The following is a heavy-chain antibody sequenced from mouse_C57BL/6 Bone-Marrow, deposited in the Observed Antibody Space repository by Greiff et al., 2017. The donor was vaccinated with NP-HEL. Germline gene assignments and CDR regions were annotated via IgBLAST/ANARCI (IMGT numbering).Heavy chain of an antibody. CDR3: AGRPLPYFDV. J-gene: IGHJ1*03. CDR1: GYTFTDYY. D-gene: IGHD2-12*01. V-gene: IGHV1-19*01. Sequence: VQLKESGPVLVKPGASVKMSCKASGYTFTDYYMNWVKQSHGKSLEWIGVINPYNGGTSYNQKFKGKATLTVDKSSSTAYMELNSLTSEDSAVYYCAGRPLPYFDVWGTGTTVTVSS. CDR2: INPYNGGT.